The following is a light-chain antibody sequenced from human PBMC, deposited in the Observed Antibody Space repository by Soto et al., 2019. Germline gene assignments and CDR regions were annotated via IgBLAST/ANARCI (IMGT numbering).Light chain of an antibody. CDR1: QSVSSSY. CDR2: GAS. CDR3: QQYGSPYT. J-gene: IGKJ2*01. V-gene: IGKV3-20*01. Sequence: DIVLTQSPGTLSLSPGERATLSCRASQSVSSSYLAWYQQKPGQAPRLLIYGASSRATGIPDRFSGSGYGTDFTLTISRLEPDDFAVYYCQQYGSPYTFGQRTKLEIK.